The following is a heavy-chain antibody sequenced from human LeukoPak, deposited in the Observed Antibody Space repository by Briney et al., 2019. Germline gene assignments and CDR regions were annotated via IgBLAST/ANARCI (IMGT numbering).Heavy chain of an antibody. CDR1: GYTFTSYG. CDR3: ARGGYCSGGSCNPLSYYFDY. D-gene: IGHD2-15*01. Sequence: ASVKVSCKASGYTFTSYGISWVRQAPGQGLEWMGGIIPIFGTANYAQKFQGRVTITADESTSTAYMELSSLRSEDTAVYYCARGGYCSGGSCNPLSYYFDYWGQGTLVTVSS. CDR2: IIPIFGTA. V-gene: IGHV1-69*13. J-gene: IGHJ4*02.